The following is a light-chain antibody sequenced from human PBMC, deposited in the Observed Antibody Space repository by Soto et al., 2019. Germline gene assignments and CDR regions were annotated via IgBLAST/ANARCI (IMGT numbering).Light chain of an antibody. CDR2: EVS. V-gene: IGLV2-8*01. J-gene: IGLJ1*01. Sequence: QSALTQPPSASGSPGQSVTISCTGTSSDVGGYNYVSWYQQHPGKAPKLMIYEVSKRPSGVPDRFSGSKSGNTASLTVSGLQAEDEADYYCSPYAGQQGDVFGTGTKVTVL. CDR3: SPYAGQQGDV. CDR1: SSDVGGYNY.